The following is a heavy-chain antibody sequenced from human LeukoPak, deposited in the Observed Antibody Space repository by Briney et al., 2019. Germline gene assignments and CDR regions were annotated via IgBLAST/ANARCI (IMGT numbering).Heavy chain of an antibody. J-gene: IGHJ6*02. CDR1: GYTFTSYG. Sequence: ASVKVSCKASGYTFTSYGISWLRQAPGQGLEWMGWISAYNGNTNYAQKLQGRVTMTTDTSTSTAYMELRSLRSDDTAVYYCASSGDFYDYYYYGMDVWGQGTTVTVSS. CDR2: ISAYNGNT. CDR3: ASSGDFYDYYYYGMDV. V-gene: IGHV1-18*01. D-gene: IGHD3-3*01.